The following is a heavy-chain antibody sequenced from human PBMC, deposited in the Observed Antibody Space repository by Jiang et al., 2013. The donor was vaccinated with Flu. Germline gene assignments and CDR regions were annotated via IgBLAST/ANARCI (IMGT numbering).Heavy chain of an antibody. CDR2: INPSGGST. V-gene: IGHV1-46*01. CDR3: ARAGCSGGSCYSNYYYGMDV. Sequence: SVKVSCKASGYTFTSYYMHWVRQAPGQGLEWMGIINPSGGSTSYAQKFQGRVIMTRDTSTSTVYMELSSLRSEDTAVYYCARAGCSGGSCYSNYYYGMDVWGQGTTVTVSS. J-gene: IGHJ6*02. CDR1: GYTFTSYY. D-gene: IGHD2-15*01.